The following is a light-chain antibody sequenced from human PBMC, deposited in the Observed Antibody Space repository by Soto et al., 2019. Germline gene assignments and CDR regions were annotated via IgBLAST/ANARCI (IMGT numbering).Light chain of an antibody. V-gene: IGKV3-20*01. Sequence: IVLTQSPSTLSLSPGDRATLSCRASQSVDRSYLAWFQQKPGQAPRLLIHGASTLATGIPGRFSGSGSGTDFTLTISRLEPEDFAVYFCQQYGFSSYTFGQGTKLEIK. CDR2: GAS. J-gene: IGKJ2*01. CDR1: QSVDRSY. CDR3: QQYGFSSYT.